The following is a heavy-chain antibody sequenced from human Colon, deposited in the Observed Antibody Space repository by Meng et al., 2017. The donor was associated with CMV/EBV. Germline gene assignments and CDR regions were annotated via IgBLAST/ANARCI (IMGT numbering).Heavy chain of an antibody. CDR2: IYHSGST. CDR3: ASTVGYQLLPGGMDV. V-gene: IGHV4-38-2*02. D-gene: IGHD2-2*01. Sequence: SETLSLTCTVSGYSIRSGYYWGWIRQPPGKGLEWIASIYHSGSTFYNPSLKGRVTISADTSKNQFSLRLSSVTASDTAVYYCASTVGYQLLPGGMDVWGQGTTVTVSS. J-gene: IGHJ6*02. CDR1: GYSIRSGYY.